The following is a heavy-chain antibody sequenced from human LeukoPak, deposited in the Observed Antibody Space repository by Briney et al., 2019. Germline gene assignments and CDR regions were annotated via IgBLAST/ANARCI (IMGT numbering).Heavy chain of an antibody. Sequence: PGGTLRLSCAASGFTFSSYGMSWVRQAPGKGLEWVSAISGSGGSTYYADSVKGRFTISRDNSKNTLYLDMNSLRAEDTALYYCAKDQGRGLGSYSWGNFDYWGQGSLVTVSS. CDR3: AKDQGRGLGSYSWGNFDY. CDR2: ISGSGGST. J-gene: IGHJ4*02. D-gene: IGHD3-10*01. V-gene: IGHV3-23*01. CDR1: GFTFSSYG.